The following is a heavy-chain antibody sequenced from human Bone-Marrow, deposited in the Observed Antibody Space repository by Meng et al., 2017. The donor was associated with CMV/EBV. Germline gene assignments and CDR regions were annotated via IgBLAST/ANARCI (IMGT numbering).Heavy chain of an antibody. Sequence: GESLKISCAASGFTFSSYSMNWVRQAPGKGLEWVSSISSNSSYIYYADSVKGRFTISRDNAKNSLYLQMNSLRAEDTAVYYCARLWGTAFDYWGQGTLVTVSS. CDR2: ISSNSSYI. V-gene: IGHV3-21*01. CDR1: GFTFSSYS. CDR3: ARLWGTAFDY. D-gene: IGHD3-16*01. J-gene: IGHJ4*02.